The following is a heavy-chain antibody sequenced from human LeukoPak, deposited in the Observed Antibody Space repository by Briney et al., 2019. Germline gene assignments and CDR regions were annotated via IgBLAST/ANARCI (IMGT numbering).Heavy chain of an antibody. V-gene: IGHV1-69*13. CDR2: IIPIFGTA. CDR3: ARIITMIAGSWFDP. D-gene: IGHD3-22*01. CDR1: GGTFSSYA. Sequence: SVKVSCKASGGTFSSYAISWVRQAPGQGLEWMGGIIPIFGTANYAQKFQGRVTITADESTSTAYMELSSLRSEDTAVYYCARIITMIAGSWFDPWGQGTLVTVSS. J-gene: IGHJ5*02.